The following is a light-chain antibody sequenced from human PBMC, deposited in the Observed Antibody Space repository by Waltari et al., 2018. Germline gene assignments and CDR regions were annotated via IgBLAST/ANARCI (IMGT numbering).Light chain of an antibody. CDR1: HDISKR. V-gene: IGKV1-33*01. Sequence: DIQMTQSPSSLSASVVDRVTITCQASHDISKRLNWYQQKPGKAPKLLIYDASKLESGVPSRFSGSGSGTLFTLTISSLEPEDIATYFCQQYESLISFGPGTRLDLK. J-gene: IGKJ5*01. CDR3: QQYESLIS. CDR2: DAS.